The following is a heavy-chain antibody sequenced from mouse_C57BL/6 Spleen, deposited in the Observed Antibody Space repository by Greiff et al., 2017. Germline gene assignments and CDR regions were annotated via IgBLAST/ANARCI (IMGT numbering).Heavy chain of an antibody. D-gene: IGHD1-1*01. CDR2: ISYDGSN. Sequence: EVKLVESGPGLVKPSQSLSLTCSVTGYSITSGYYWNWLRQFPGNKLEWMGYISYDGSNNYNPSLKNRISITRDNTKNQFFLKLNSVTTEDTATYYSGRGYYYGSSWYFDVWGTGTTVTVSS. V-gene: IGHV3-6*01. CDR1: GYSITSGYY. J-gene: IGHJ1*03. CDR3: GRGYYYGSSWYFDV.